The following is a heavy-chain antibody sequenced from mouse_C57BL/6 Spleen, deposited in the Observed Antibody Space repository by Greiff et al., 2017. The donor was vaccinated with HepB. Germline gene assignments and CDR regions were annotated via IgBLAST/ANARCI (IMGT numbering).Heavy chain of an antibody. CDR2: ISSGGSYT. D-gene: IGHD2-1*01. V-gene: IGHV5-6*02. J-gene: IGHJ2*01. CDR3: ARRARGNYGYFDY. Sequence: DVKLVESGGDLVKPGGSLKLSCAASGFTFSSYGMSWVRQTPDKRLEWVATISSGGSYTYYPDSVKGRFTISRDNAKNTLYLQMSSLKSEDTAMYYCARRARGNYGYFDYWGQGTTLTVSS. CDR1: GFTFSSYG.